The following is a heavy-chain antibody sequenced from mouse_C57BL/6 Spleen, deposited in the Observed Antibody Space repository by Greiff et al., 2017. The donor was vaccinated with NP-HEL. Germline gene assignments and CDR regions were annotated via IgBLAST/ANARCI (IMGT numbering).Heavy chain of an antibody. CDR1: GFNFSSYT. CDR3: ARMGFSTIVFDY. Sequence: EVKVVESGGGLVKPGGSLKLSCAASGFNFSSYTMSWVRQTPEKRLEWVATISGGGGNTYYPDSVQGRFTISRDNAKNTMYRQMSSLGSEDTALYYCARMGFSTIVFDYWGQGTTLTVSS. D-gene: IGHD2-2*01. CDR2: ISGGGGNT. V-gene: IGHV5-9*01. J-gene: IGHJ2*01.